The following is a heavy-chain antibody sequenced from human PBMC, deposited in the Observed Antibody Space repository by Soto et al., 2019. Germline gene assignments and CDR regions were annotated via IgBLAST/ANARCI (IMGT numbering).Heavy chain of an antibody. CDR1: GGSISSSNW. Sequence: LSLTCAVSGGSISSSNWWSWVRQPPGKGLEWIGEIYHSGSTNYNPSLKSRVTISVDKSKNQFSLKLSSVTAADTAVYYCARLSIAAAGTPNYYYYYGMDVWGQGTTVTVSS. CDR2: IYHSGST. V-gene: IGHV4-4*02. D-gene: IGHD6-13*01. CDR3: ARLSIAAAGTPNYYYYYGMDV. J-gene: IGHJ6*02.